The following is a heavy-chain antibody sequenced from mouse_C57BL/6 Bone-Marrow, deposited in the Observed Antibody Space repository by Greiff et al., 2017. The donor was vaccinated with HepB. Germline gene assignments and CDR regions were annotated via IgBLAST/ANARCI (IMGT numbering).Heavy chain of an antibody. V-gene: IGHV5-4*01. D-gene: IGHD1-1*01. J-gene: IGHJ1*03. CDR3: ARDRDYYGSRWYFDV. CDR2: ISDGGSYT. CDR1: GFTFSSYA. Sequence: EVQGVESGGGLVKPGGSLKLSCAASGFTFSSYAMSWVRQTPEKRLEWVATISDGGSYTYYPDNVKGRFTISRDNAKNNLYLQMSHLKSEDTAMYYCARDRDYYGSRWYFDVWGTWTTVTVSS.